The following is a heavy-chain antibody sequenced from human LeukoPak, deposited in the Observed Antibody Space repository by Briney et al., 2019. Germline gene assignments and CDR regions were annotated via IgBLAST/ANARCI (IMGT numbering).Heavy chain of an antibody. J-gene: IGHJ3*02. CDR1: GYTFTCYY. CDR3: ARAASIAARSGAFDI. V-gene: IGHV1-46*01. CDR2: INPSGGST. D-gene: IGHD6-6*01. Sequence: ASVKVSCKASGYTFTCYYMHWVRQAPGQGLEWMGIINPSGGSTSYAQKFQGRVTMTRDTSTSTVYMELSSLRSEDTAVYYCARAASIAARSGAFDIWGQGTMVTVSS.